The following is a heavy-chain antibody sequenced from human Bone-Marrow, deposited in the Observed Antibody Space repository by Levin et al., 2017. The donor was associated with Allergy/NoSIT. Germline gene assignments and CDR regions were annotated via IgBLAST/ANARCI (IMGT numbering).Heavy chain of an antibody. V-gene: IGHV3-9*01. Sequence: AGGSLRLSCAVSGSNFYNFGLHWVRQVPGKGLEWVAGILWSRSRVDYADSVRGRFTISIDNAKNSLYLQMDRLRPDDTALYFCTQDLLPGGADVWGRGTTVTVSS. CDR3: TQDLLPGGADV. D-gene: IGHD1-26*01. CDR1: GSNFYNFG. CDR2: ILWSRSRV. J-gene: IGHJ6*02.